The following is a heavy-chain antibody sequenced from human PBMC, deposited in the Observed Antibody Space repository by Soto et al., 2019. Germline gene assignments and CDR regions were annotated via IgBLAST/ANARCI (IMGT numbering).Heavy chain of an antibody. CDR2: ISDSGGST. J-gene: IGHJ6*02. CDR1: GFTFSCYA. V-gene: IGHV3-23*01. D-gene: IGHD3-10*01. Sequence: EVQLLESGGGLVQPGGSLRLSCAASGFTFSCYAMSWVRQAPGQGLEWVSAISDSGGSTYYADSVKGRFTNSRDNSKNTLYLQMNSLRAEDTAVYYCQRGPMVRGDSYYYVMDVWGQGTKVTVSS. CDR3: QRGPMVRGDSYYYVMDV.